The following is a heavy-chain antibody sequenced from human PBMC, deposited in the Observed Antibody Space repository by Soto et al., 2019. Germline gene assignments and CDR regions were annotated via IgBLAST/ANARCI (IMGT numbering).Heavy chain of an antibody. CDR1: GHSFSTYY. V-gene: IGHV1-46*01. D-gene: IGHD5-12*01. CDR3: GGKTPGAGWIGP. Sequence: QVQLVQSGADVKTPGASVTVSCEASGHSFSTYYMHWLRQTPGQGLEWMGLINPSGTNSKNAQKFQGRVTMTRDTATSTGYMELRDLRSDDTAVYYCGGKTPGAGWIGPWGQGTLVTVS. CDR2: INPSGTNS. J-gene: IGHJ5*02.